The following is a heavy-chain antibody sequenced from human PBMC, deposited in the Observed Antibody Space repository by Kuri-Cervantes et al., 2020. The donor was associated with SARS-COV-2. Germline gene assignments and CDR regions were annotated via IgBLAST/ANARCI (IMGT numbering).Heavy chain of an antibody. D-gene: IGHD3-16*02. CDR1: GSIFNICR. V-gene: IGHV3-21*01. J-gene: IGHJ4*01. CDR2: ISGSSTYI. Sequence: GESLKISCAASGSIFNICRMIWVRQARGKGLEWVSSISGSSTYIYYADSVKGRFTISRDNSKNTLYVQMNSLRAEDTAVYYCARDPSIMITFGGVIVSGCFDYWGQGTLVTVSS. CDR3: ARDPSIMITFGGVIVSGCFDY.